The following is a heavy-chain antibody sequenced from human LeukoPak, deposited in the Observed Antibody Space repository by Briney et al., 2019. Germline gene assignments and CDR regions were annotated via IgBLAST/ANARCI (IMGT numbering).Heavy chain of an antibody. CDR1: GGSISSSSYY. Sequence: PSETLSLTCTVSGGSISSSSYYWGWIRQPPGKGLEWIGSIYYSGSTYYNPSLKSRVTISVDTSKNQFSLKLSSVTAADTAVYYCARALYSSSWYGGRHLDYWGQGTLVTVSS. CDR2: IYYSGST. V-gene: IGHV4-39*07. J-gene: IGHJ4*02. CDR3: ARALYSSSWYGGRHLDY. D-gene: IGHD6-13*01.